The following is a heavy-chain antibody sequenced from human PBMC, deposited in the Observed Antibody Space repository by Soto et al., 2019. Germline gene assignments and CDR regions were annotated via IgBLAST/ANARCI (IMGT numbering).Heavy chain of an antibody. Sequence: PGGSLRLSCAASGFTFTNAWMTWVRQGPGKGLEWVSGIYWNSEKIGYADSVKGRFTISRENAKNSLYLQMNSLRVEDTALYYCIKESNPGGLDYWGQGTLVTVSS. CDR1: GFTFTNAW. CDR2: IYWNSEKI. CDR3: IKESNPGGLDY. J-gene: IGHJ4*02. D-gene: IGHD1-26*01. V-gene: IGHV3-9*01.